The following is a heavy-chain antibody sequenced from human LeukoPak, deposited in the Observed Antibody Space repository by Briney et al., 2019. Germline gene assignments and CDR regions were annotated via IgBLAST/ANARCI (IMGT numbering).Heavy chain of an antibody. J-gene: IGHJ4*02. D-gene: IGHD6-19*01. Sequence: ASVKVSCKASGYTFTGYYMHWVRQASGQGLEWMGWINPNSGGTNYAQKFQGRVTMTRDTSISTAYMELSRLRSDDTAVYYCARDFYGLSSGWYSPLGYWGQGTLVTVSS. CDR1: GYTFTGYY. CDR2: INPNSGGT. CDR3: ARDFYGLSSGWYSPLGY. V-gene: IGHV1-2*02.